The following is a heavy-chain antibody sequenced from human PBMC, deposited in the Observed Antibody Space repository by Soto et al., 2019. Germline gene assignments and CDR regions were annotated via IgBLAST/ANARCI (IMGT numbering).Heavy chain of an antibody. CDR3: AKCSVGTVRTSGWCNWSDP. D-gene: IGHD6-19*01. Sequence: EVRLLESGGGLAQPGGSRRLSCTASGFTFSSSAMNWVRQAPGKGLEWVSSIRVGGGDTFYADSVRGRFTVSRDISRNTLHLQKNSLRAEDTAIYYCAKCSVGTVRTSGWCNWSDPWGQGTLVTVSS. V-gene: IGHV3-23*01. CDR1: GFTFSSSA. J-gene: IGHJ5*02. CDR2: IRVGGGDT.